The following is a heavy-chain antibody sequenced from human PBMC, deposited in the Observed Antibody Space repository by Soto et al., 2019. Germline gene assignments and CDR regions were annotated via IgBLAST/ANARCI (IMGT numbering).Heavy chain of an antibody. CDR3: ARHDYQDNNWFDP. V-gene: IGHV4-4*02. J-gene: IGHJ5*02. CDR2: IYHSGST. D-gene: IGHD4-17*01. Sequence: QVQLQESGPGLVKPSGTLSLTCAVSSGSISSSNWWSWVRQPPGKGLEWIGEIYHSGSTNYNPSLKRRVTISVDKSKNHFSLKLSSVTAADTAVYYCARHDYQDNNWFDPWGQGTLVTVSS. CDR1: SGSISSSNW.